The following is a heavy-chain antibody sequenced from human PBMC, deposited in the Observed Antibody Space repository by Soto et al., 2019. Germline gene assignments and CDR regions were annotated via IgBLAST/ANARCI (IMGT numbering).Heavy chain of an antibody. Sequence: LGESLKISCKGSGYSFFSHWIGWVHQMPGKGLEWVGIIYPADSETRYSPSFQGQVTISVDKSINTAYLQWSSLKASDTAMYYCARRPWLSGYYDYWGQGTLVTVSS. D-gene: IGHD3-22*01. CDR1: GYSFFSHW. J-gene: IGHJ4*02. V-gene: IGHV5-51*07. CDR2: IYPADSET. CDR3: ARRPWLSGYYDY.